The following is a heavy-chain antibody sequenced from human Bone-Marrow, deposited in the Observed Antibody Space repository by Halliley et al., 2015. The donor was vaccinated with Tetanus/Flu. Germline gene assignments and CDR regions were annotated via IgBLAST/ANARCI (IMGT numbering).Heavy chain of an antibody. Sequence: QLVQSGAEVKKPGASVKVSCKASGYTFSSSGVSWVRQAPGQGLEWMGWISDYNGHTNSAQKFQGRVIMTTDTSTSTAYMELRSLRSDDTAMYHCAIPYGDYHIGYYGMHVWGQGTTVTVSS. J-gene: IGHJ6*02. CDR2: ISDYNGHT. CDR3: AIPYGDYHIGYYGMHV. D-gene: IGHD4-17*01. V-gene: IGHV1-18*04. CDR1: GYTFSSSG.